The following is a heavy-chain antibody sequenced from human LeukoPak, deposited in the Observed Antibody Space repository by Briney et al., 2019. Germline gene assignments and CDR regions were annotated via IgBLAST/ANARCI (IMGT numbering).Heavy chain of an antibody. CDR3: ARYLDTAMVRAGYFDY. CDR2: IYYSGSA. J-gene: IGHJ4*02. Sequence: HSETLSLTCTVSGASVSSDNYYWSWIRQPPGKGLEWIGYIYYSGSATYNPSLKSRVTISVDTSKNQFSLKLRSETAADTAVYYCARYLDTAMVRAGYFDYWGQGTLVTVSS. V-gene: IGHV4-61*01. D-gene: IGHD5-18*01. CDR1: GASVSSDNYY.